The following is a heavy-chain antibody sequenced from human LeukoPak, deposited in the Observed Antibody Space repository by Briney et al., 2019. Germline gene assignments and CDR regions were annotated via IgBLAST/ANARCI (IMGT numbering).Heavy chain of an antibody. Sequence: GGSLRLSCEASGFTFSNYWMHWVRQAPGKGLVWVSRINSDGSTTSYADSVKGRFTISRDNAKNTLYLQMNSQRAEDTAVYYCARGASGYSYGWGQGTLVTVSS. CDR3: ARGASGYSYG. CDR1: GFTFSNYW. CDR2: INSDGSTT. J-gene: IGHJ4*02. D-gene: IGHD5-18*01. V-gene: IGHV3-74*01.